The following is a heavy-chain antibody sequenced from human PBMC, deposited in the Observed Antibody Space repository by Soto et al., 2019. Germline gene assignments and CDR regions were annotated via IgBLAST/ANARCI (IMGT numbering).Heavy chain of an antibody. CDR2: ISGGGDAT. CDR1: GFTFSNYA. J-gene: IGHJ3*02. CDR3: SKDSRYSENVRAFDM. V-gene: IGHV3-23*01. Sequence: GGSLRLSCAASGFTFSNYAMTWVRQAPGKGLEWVSSISGGGDATYDAYYADSVRGRFSIFRDNSKNTLYLQMDSLRAEDTATYHCSKDSRYSENVRAFDMWGPGTMVTVSS. D-gene: IGHD1-26*01.